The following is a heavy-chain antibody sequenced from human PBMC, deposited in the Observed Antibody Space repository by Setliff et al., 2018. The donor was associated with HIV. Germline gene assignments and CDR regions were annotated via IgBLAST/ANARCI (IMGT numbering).Heavy chain of an antibody. V-gene: IGHV4-39*01. CDR3: ARLKLSGVIDY. Sequence: SETLSLTCTVSGGAFNTSSSYWGWIRQPPGKGLAYIGGIFYSGSAYYNPSLKSRVTISVDTSKNQLSLKLSSVTAADTAVYYCARLKLSGVIDYWGQGTLVTVSS. D-gene: IGHD2-8*01. CDR1: GGAFNTSSSY. CDR2: IFYSGSA. J-gene: IGHJ4*02.